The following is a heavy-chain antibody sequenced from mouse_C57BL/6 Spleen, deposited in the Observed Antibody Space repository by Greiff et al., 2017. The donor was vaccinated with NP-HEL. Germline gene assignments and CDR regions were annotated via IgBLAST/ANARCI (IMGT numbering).Heavy chain of an antibody. Sequence: VQLQQSGPELVKPGASVKISCKASGYAFSSSWMNWVKQRPGKGLEWIGRIYPGDGDTNYNGKFKGKATLTADKSSSTAYMQLSSLTSEDSAVYFCARQEGSSYGYAMDYWGQGTSVTVSS. CDR3: ARQEGSSYGYAMDY. CDR1: GYAFSSSW. V-gene: IGHV1-82*01. CDR2: IYPGDGDT. D-gene: IGHD1-1*01. J-gene: IGHJ4*01.